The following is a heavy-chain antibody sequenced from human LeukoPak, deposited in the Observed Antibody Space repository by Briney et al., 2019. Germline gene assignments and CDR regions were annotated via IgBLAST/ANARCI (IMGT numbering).Heavy chain of an antibody. V-gene: IGHV4-39*07. D-gene: IGHD6-19*01. CDR1: GGSISSSSYY. J-gene: IGHJ1*01. CDR3: ARVIEVAEAEYFQH. Sequence: SETLSLTCTVSGGSISSSSYYWGWIRQPPGKGLEWIGSIYYSGSTYYNPSLKSRVTISVDTSKNQFSLKLSSVTAADTAVYYCARVIEVAEAEYFQHWGQGTLVTVSS. CDR2: IYYSGST.